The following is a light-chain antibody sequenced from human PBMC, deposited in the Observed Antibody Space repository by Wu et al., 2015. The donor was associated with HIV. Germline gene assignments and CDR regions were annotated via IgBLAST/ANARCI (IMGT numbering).Light chain of an antibody. V-gene: IGKV3-20*01. CDR1: QSVNYRN. J-gene: IGKJ1*01. CDR2: DTA. Sequence: EIVLTQSPGTLSLSPGERVTVSCRASQSVNYRNLAWYQQKPGQAPRLLMYDTATRMPGIPDRFSGSGSGTDFTLTINSLEPEDFAVYYCQQSGGHATFGQGTKGGNQT. CDR3: QQSGGHAT.